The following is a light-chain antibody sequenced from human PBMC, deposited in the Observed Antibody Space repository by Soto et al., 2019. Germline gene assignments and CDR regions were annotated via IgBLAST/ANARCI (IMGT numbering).Light chain of an antibody. CDR1: SSDVGGYNY. CDR2: EVS. CDR3: SSYAGSNNF. J-gene: IGLJ1*01. Sequence: QCVLTQPASAYGSPGRSVTISCTGTSSDVGGYNYVSWYQQHPGRAPKPMIYEVSKRPSGVPDRFSGSKSGNTASLTVSGLQAEDEADYYCSSYAGSNNFFGTGTKVTVL. V-gene: IGLV2-8*01.